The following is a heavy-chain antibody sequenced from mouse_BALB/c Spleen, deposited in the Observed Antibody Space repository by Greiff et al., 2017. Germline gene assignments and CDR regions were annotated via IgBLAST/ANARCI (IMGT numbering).Heavy chain of an antibody. D-gene: IGHD2-1*01. CDR3: ARGGNGYWYFDV. Sequence: VKLQQSGAELARPGASVKLSCKASGYTFTSYWMQWVKQRPGQGLEWIGAIYPGDGDTRYTQKFKGKATLTADKSSSTAYMQLSSLASEDSAVYYCARGGNGYWYFDVWGAGTTVTVSS. CDR2: IYPGDGDT. V-gene: IGHV1-87*01. CDR1: GYTFTSYW. J-gene: IGHJ1*01.